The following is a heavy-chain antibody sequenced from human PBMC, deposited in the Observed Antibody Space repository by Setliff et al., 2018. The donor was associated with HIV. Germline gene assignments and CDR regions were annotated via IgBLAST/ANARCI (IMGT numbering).Heavy chain of an antibody. J-gene: IGHJ3*01. D-gene: IGHD6-13*01. Sequence: GESLKISCKALDYTFTTYWIGWVRQVPGEGLEWMGIIYPDDSNIRYNPSFQNQVTISADKSITTAYLQINNLKASDTATYYCARRDGRSMNAFQIWGPGTVVTVSS. CDR2: IYPDDSNI. V-gene: IGHV5-51*01. CDR1: DYTFTTYW. CDR3: ARRDGRSMNAFQI.